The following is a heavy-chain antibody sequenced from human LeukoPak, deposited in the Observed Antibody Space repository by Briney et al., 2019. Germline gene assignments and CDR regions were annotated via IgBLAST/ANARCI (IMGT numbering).Heavy chain of an antibody. CDR2: IYSTGTT. J-gene: IGHJ5*02. V-gene: IGHV4-31*03. D-gene: IGHD1-26*01. CDR1: GDSISSGGYY. Sequence: SETLSLTCSVSGDSISSGGYYWPWLRQHPEKGLEWIGYIYSTGTTYYNPSLTSRLTMSLDTSKNQFSLKVTSVTAADTAVYFCARDRPDTTSPTTVGRFDPWGQGTLVTVSS. CDR3: ARDRPDTTSPTTVGRFDP.